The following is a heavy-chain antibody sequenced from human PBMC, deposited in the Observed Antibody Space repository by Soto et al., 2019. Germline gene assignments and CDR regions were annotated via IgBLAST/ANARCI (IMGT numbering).Heavy chain of an antibody. CDR1: GGSFTSSNW. V-gene: IGHV4-4*02. CDR2: IYRTGST. D-gene: IGHD1-7*01. Sequence: PSETLSLTCAVSGGSFTSSNWWTWVRPPPGQGLEWIGEIYRTGSTNYNPSLKSRVTISLDKSENQFSLKVTSLTAADTAVYYCASRDPGTSVDYWGQGTLVTVSS. J-gene: IGHJ4*02. CDR3: ASRDPGTSVDY.